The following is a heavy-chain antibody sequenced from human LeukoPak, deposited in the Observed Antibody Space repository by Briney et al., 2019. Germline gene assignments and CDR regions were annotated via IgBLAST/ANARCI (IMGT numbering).Heavy chain of an antibody. CDR3: ARRIVVVVAAHNWFDP. CDR2: IYYSGST. J-gene: IGHJ5*02. Sequence: SETLSLTCTVSGGSISSSSYYWGWIRQPPGKGLEWIGSIYYSGSTYYNPSLKSRVTISVDTSKNQFSLNLRSVTAADTAVYYCARRIVVVVAAHNWFDPWGQGTLVTVSS. CDR1: GGSISSSSYY. V-gene: IGHV4-39*07. D-gene: IGHD2-15*01.